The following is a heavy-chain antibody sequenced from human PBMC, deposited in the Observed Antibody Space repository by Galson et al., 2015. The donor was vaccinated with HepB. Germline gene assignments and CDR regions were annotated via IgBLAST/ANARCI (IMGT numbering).Heavy chain of an antibody. Sequence: SLRLSCAASGFIFSNYWMSWVRQVPGKGLEWVANIKQDGSEKYYVDSVKGRFTISRDNAHNSLYLQMNSLRAEDTAVYYCASHRTIATADNLFDYWGQGTLVTVSS. CDR3: ASHRTIATADNLFDY. V-gene: IGHV3-7*03. D-gene: IGHD6-13*01. CDR2: IKQDGSEK. J-gene: IGHJ4*02. CDR1: GFIFSNYW.